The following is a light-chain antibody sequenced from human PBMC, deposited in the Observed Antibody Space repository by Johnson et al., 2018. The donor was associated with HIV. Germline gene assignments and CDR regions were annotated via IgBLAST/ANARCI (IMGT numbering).Light chain of an antibody. CDR1: SSNIGNNY. V-gene: IGLV1-51*01. Sequence: SVLTQPPSVSAAPGQKVTISCSGSSSNIGNNYVSWYQQLPGTAPKLLIYDNNKRPSGIPDRFSGSKSDTSATLGITGLQTGDEADYYCGTWDNSLSTGGVFGTVTKVTVL. CDR3: GTWDNSLSTGGV. J-gene: IGLJ1*01. CDR2: DNN.